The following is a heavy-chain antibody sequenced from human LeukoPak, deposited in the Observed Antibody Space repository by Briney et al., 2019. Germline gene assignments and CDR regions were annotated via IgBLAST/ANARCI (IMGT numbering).Heavy chain of an antibody. CDR2: ISSSGSTI. J-gene: IGHJ4*02. V-gene: IGHV3-48*03. CDR1: GFTFSSCE. CDR3: ATLTTYYYESSGDYYFDY. Sequence: GGSLRLSCAASGFTFSSCEMNWVRQAPGKGLEWVSYISSSGSTIYYADSLKGRFTISRDNAKNSLYLQMNSLGAEDTAVYYCATLTTYYYESSGDYYFDYWGQGTLVTVSS. D-gene: IGHD3-22*01.